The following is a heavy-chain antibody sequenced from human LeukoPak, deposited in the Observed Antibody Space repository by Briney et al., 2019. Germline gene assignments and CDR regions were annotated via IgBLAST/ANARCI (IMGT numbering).Heavy chain of an antibody. V-gene: IGHV3-33*06. Sequence: GGSLRLSCAASGFTFSSYGVHWVRQAPGKGLEWVAVIWYDESNKYYADSVKGRFTISRDNSKNTLYLQMNSLRAEDTAVYYCAKDVVEMATIGPPGYWGQGTLVTVSS. CDR3: AKDVVEMATIGPPGY. CDR2: IWYDESNK. CDR1: GFTFSSYG. J-gene: IGHJ4*02. D-gene: IGHD5-24*01.